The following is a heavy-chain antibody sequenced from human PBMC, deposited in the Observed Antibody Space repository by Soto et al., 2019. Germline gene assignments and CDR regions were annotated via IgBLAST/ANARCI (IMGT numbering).Heavy chain of an antibody. CDR2: ISGSGGIT. CDR3: AKTSTLYDYVWGSMDYFEY. CDR1: GFTFSSYA. V-gene: IGHV3-23*01. Sequence: GGSLRLSCAASGFTFSSYAMSCVRQAPGKGLEWVSAISGSGGITYYADSVKGRFTISRDNSKSTLYLQMKSLRAEDTAVYYCAKTSTLYDYVWGSMDYFEYWGQGTMVTVSS. J-gene: IGHJ4*02. D-gene: IGHD3-16*01.